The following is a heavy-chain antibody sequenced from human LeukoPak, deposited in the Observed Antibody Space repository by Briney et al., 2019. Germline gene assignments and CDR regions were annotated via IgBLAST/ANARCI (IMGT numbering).Heavy chain of an antibody. CDR1: GFTVSSNY. V-gene: IGHV3-66*01. D-gene: IGHD4-17*01. CDR2: IYSGGST. J-gene: IGHJ5*02. CDR3: ARDRGDYGFDP. Sequence: PGGSLRPSCAASGFTVSSNYMSWVRQAPGKGLEWVSVIYSGGSTYYADSAKGRFTISRDNSKNTLYLQMNSLRAEDTAVYYCARDRGDYGFDPWGQGTLVTVSS.